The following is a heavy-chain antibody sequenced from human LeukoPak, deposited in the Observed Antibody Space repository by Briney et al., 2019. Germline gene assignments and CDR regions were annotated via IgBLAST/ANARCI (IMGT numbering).Heavy chain of an antibody. Sequence: ASVKVSCKASGYTFTGYYMHWVRQAPGQGLGWMGWINPNSGGTNYAQKFQGRVTMTRDTSISTAYMELSRLRSDDTAVYYCARQSITMVRGRGWFDPWGQGTLVTVSS. CDR3: ARQSITMVRGRGWFDP. V-gene: IGHV1-2*02. CDR1: GYTFTGYY. CDR2: INPNSGGT. D-gene: IGHD3-10*01. J-gene: IGHJ5*02.